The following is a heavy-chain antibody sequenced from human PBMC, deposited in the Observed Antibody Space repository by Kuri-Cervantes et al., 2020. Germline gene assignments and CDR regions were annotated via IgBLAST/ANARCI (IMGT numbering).Heavy chain of an antibody. CDR2: IYYSGST. D-gene: IGHD6-13*01. CDR3: ARVVGYSSSWTFDYYYYMDV. Sequence: SGPTLVKPTETLTLTCTVSGFSLSNARMGVSWIRQPPGKGLEWIGYIYYSGSTNYNPSLKSRVTISVDTSKNQFSLKLSSVTAADTAVYYCARVVGYSSSWTFDYYYYMDVWGKGTTVTVSS. J-gene: IGHJ6*03. V-gene: IGHV4-61*01. CDR1: GFSLSNARMG.